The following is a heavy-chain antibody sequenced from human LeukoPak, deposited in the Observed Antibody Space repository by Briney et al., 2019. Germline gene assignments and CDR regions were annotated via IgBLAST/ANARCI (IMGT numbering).Heavy chain of an antibody. V-gene: IGHV3-30*02. CDR3: ASTAPMYCSSTSCYYWGYEYFQH. CDR1: GFTFSSYG. Sequence: PGGSLRLSCAASGFTFSSYGMHWVRQAPGKGLEWVAFIRYDGSNKYYADSVKGRFTISRDNSKNALYLQMNSLRAEDTAVYYCASTAPMYCSSTSCYYWGYEYFQHWGQGTLVTVSS. J-gene: IGHJ1*01. CDR2: IRYDGSNK. D-gene: IGHD2-2*01.